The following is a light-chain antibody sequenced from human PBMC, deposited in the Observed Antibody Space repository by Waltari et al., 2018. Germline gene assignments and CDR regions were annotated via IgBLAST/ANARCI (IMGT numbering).Light chain of an antibody. CDR2: EVA. V-gene: IGLV2-8*01. CDR3: SSYGGDNNYV. Sequence: LTSPSSAAGSPGPSVPLPRTGTRRDVGGFSFFFWFQPHPGKAPKLISYEVAKRPSGVPDRFSGSKSGNTASLTVSGLQAEDEADYYCSSYGGDNNYVFGSGTKVTVL. CDR1: RRDVGGFSF. J-gene: IGLJ1*01.